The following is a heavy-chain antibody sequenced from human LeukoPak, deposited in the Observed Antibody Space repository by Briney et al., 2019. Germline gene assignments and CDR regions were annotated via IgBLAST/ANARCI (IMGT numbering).Heavy chain of an antibody. CDR2: IIPIFGTA. D-gene: IGHD4-17*01. V-gene: IGHV1-69*05. J-gene: IGHJ6*03. CDR3: ASRGDYGDYEYYMDV. Sequence: GASVKVSCKASGGTFSSYAISWVRQAPGQGLEWMGGIIPIFGTANYAQKFQGRVTITRNTSISTAYMELSSLRSEDTAVYYCASRGDYGDYEYYMDVWGKGTTVTISS. CDR1: GGTFSSYA.